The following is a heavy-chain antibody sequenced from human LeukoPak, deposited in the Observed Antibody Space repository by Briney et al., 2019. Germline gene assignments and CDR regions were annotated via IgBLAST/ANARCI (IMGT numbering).Heavy chain of an antibody. D-gene: IGHD3-10*01. J-gene: IGHJ4*02. V-gene: IGHV1-8*01. CDR1: GYTFTSYD. Sequence: ASVKVSCKPSGYTFTSYDINWVRQATGQGLEWMGWMNPNSGNTGYAQKFQGRVTMTRNTSISTAYMELSSLRSEDTAVYYCARGNQGSYYQGDDYWGQGTLVTVSS. CDR2: MNPNSGNT. CDR3: ARGNQGSYYQGDDY.